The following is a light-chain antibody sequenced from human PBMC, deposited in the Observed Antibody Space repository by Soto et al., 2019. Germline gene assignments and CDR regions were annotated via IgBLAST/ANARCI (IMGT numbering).Light chain of an antibody. Sequence: EIVLTQSPGTLSLSPGDIATLSCRASQSLSVSYIAWYQQKPGQAPRLLIYSTSTRAAGIPDRFTGSGSGTHFTLAISRLEPEDFAVYYCHQFDGSPHTFGQGTTVEVK. CDR2: STS. CDR1: QSLSVSY. J-gene: IGKJ1*01. CDR3: HQFDGSPHT. V-gene: IGKV3-20*01.